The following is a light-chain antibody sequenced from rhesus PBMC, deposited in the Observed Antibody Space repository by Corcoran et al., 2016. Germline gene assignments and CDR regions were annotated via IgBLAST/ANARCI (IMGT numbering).Light chain of an antibody. J-gene: IGKJ4*01. V-gene: IGKV1S6*01. CDR3: QQHDSYPLT. CDR1: QGISSW. CDR2: KAS. Sequence: DIQMTQSPSSLSASVGDTVTITCRASQGISSWLAWYQPKPGKAPKLLIYKASRLQSGVPSRFSGSGSGTDFTLPISSLQSEDFATYYCQQHDSYPLTFGGGTNVEIK.